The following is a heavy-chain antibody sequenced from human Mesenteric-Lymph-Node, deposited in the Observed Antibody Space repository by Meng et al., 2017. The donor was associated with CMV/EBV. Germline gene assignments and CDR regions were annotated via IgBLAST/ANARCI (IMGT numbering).Heavy chain of an antibody. D-gene: IGHD3-22*01. CDR2: ISYDGNDK. J-gene: IGHJ3*02. V-gene: IGHV3-30-3*01. Sequence: LSLTCAASGFTFSNYAMHWVRQTPGKGLEWVAVISYDGNDKYHADSVKGRFTISRDNSKNTVYLQMNSLRVEDTAVYYCAKGPYYYDNSGSIKGDAFDIWGQGTMVTVSS. CDR1: GFTFSNYA. CDR3: AKGPYYYDNSGSIKGDAFDI.